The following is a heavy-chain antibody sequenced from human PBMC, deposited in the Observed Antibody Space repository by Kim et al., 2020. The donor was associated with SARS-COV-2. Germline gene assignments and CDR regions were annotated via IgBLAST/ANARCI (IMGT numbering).Heavy chain of an antibody. CDR1: GGSISSNSYF. CDR2: MYYSGSS. J-gene: IGHJ5*02. Sequence: SETLSLTCTVSGGSISSNSYFWAWIRQTPGKGLEWIGSMYYSGSSYYNPSLKSRVTISVDTSKNQFSLKLSSVTAADTAVYYCARHDTHRPFSSSWGSKKTAWFDPWGQGTVVTVSS. D-gene: IGHD6-13*01. CDR3: ARHDTHRPFSSSWGSKKTAWFDP. V-gene: IGHV4-39*01.